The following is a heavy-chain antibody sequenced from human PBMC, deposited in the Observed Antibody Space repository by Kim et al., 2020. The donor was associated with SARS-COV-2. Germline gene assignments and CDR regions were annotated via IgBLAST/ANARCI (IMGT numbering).Heavy chain of an antibody. CDR3: ARGMKAGVGQQLVRIYYYGMDV. J-gene: IGHJ6*02. D-gene: IGHD6-13*01. Sequence: ASVKVSCKASGYTFTSYAMHWVRQAPGQRLEWMGWINAGNGNTKYSQKFQGRVTITRDTSASTAYMELSSLRSEDTAVYYCARGMKAGVGQQLVRIYYYGMDVWGQGTTVTVSS. CDR1: GYTFTSYA. V-gene: IGHV1-3*01. CDR2: INAGNGNT.